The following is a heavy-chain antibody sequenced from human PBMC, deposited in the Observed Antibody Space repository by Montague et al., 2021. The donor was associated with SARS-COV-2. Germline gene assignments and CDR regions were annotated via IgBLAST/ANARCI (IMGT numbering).Heavy chain of an antibody. CDR2: SRYGGTS. Sequence: SETLSLTCTVSSGSISNDIYYWGWIRQPPGKGPEWIGGSRYGGTSYYSPSLKSRVTISIDTSKNQCSLKMTAVTAADTAVYFCARQVIQLRFDLWGRGTLVTVSS. V-gene: IGHV4-39*01. CDR1: SGSISNDIYY. J-gene: IGHJ2*01. CDR3: ARQVIQLRFDL. D-gene: IGHD1-1*01.